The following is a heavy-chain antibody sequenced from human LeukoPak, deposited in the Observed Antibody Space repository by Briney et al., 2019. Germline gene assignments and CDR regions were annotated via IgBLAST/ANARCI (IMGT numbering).Heavy chain of an antibody. D-gene: IGHD1-26*01. CDR3: ARDGISGSYYAEYFQY. Sequence: SETLSLTCTVSGGSISSYYWSWIRQPPGKGLEWIGYIYYTGSTNYNPSLKSRVTISVDTSKNQFSLKLSSVTAADTAVYYCARDGISGSYYAEYFQYWGQGTLVTVSS. CDR2: IYYTGST. CDR1: GGSISSYY. J-gene: IGHJ1*01. V-gene: IGHV4-59*01.